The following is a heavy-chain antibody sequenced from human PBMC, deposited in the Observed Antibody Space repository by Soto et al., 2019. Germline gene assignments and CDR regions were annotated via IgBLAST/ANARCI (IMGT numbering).Heavy chain of an antibody. J-gene: IGHJ4*02. Sequence: QVQLQGSGPGQVKPSETLSLTYTVSGDSISDYFYWSWIRQPAGKGLEWIGRIYTDGTTKYNPPLKSRVTLSLDKSKNQFSLRLSSVTAADMAVYYFAREVRGGFTGIFDQWGRGSRVTVSS. CDR2: IYTDGTT. V-gene: IGHV4-4*07. CDR1: GDSISDYFY. CDR3: AREVRGGFTGIFDQ. D-gene: IGHD2-15*01.